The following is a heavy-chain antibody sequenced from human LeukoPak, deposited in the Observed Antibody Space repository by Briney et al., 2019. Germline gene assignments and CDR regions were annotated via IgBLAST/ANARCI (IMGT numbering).Heavy chain of an antibody. V-gene: IGHV3-23*01. D-gene: IGHD3-16*01. CDR2: ISGSGDKT. J-gene: IGHJ3*02. CDR3: ARGGGADGWGAFDI. CDR1: GFTFSSYA. Sequence: PGGSLRLSCIASGFTFSSYATNWVRQVPGKGLEWVSTISGSGDKTFFADSVKGRFTISRGNSKNTLDLQMSSLRVEDTAVYYCARGGGADGWGAFDIWGQGTVVTVSS.